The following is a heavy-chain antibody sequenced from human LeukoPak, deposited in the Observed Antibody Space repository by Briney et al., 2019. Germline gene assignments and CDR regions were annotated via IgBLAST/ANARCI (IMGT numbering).Heavy chain of an antibody. Sequence: PSETLSLTCAVYDGSFSGYYWSWIRQPPGKGLEWIGEINHSGSTNYNPSLKSRVTISVDTSKNQFSLKLSSVTAADTAVYYCARAHIYSGRASYYYYYYMDVWGKGTTVTVSS. J-gene: IGHJ6*03. V-gene: IGHV4-34*01. D-gene: IGHD4-11*01. CDR3: ARAHIYSGRASYYYYYYMDV. CDR2: INHSGST. CDR1: DGSFSGYY.